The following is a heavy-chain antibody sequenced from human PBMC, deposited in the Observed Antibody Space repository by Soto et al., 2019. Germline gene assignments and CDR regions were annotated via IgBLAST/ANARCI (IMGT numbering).Heavy chain of an antibody. Sequence: QVQLVESGGGVVQPGRSLRLSCAASGFTFSSYAMHWVRQAPGKGLEWVAVISYDGSNKYYADSVKGRFTISRDNSKNPLYLQMNSLRAEDTAVYYCARYGHGGNFWYFDLWGRGTLVTVSS. CDR2: ISYDGSNK. CDR1: GFTFSSYA. J-gene: IGHJ2*01. CDR3: ARYGHGGNFWYFDL. V-gene: IGHV3-30-3*01. D-gene: IGHD2-21*02.